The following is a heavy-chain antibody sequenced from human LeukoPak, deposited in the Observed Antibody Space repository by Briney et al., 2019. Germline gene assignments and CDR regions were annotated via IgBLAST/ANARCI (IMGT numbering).Heavy chain of an antibody. J-gene: IGHJ4*02. V-gene: IGHV3-23*01. CDR2: ISGSSGST. CDR1: GFTFSSYA. D-gene: IGHD6-19*01. CDR3: AKLPYSQWHSHPAY. Sequence: GGPLRLSCAASGFTFSSYAMTWVRQAPGKGLEWVSAISGSSGSTYYTESVKCRFTISRDNSKNTVYLQMNSVRAADTAVYYCAKLPYSQWHSHPAYWCQGTMVTVAS.